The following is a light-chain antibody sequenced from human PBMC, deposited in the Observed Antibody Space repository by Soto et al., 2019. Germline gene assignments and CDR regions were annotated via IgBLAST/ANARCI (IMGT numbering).Light chain of an antibody. CDR1: QGISSY. Sequence: DIQLTQSPSFLSASVGDRVTITCRASQGISSYLAWYQQPPGKAPKLLICGASTLQRGVSSRFSGSGSGTEFTLTISSLQPEDFATYYCQHLNTYPRTFGQGTKLEVK. J-gene: IGKJ2*01. CDR2: GAS. V-gene: IGKV1-9*01. CDR3: QHLNTYPRT.